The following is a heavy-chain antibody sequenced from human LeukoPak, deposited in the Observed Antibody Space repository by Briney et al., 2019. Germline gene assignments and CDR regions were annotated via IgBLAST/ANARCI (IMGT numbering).Heavy chain of an antibody. D-gene: IGHD6-19*01. V-gene: IGHV4-34*01. CDR2: INHSGST. CDR1: GGSFSGYY. J-gene: IGHJ4*02. Sequence: KTSETLSLTCAVYGGSFSGYYWSWIRQPPGKGLEWIGEINHSGSTNYNPSLKSRVTMSVDTSKNQFSLKLSSVTAADTAVYYCARISGWYAGYYFDYWGQGTLVTVSS. CDR3: ARISGWYAGYYFDY.